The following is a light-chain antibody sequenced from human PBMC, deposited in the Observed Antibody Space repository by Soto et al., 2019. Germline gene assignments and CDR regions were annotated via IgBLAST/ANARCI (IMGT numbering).Light chain of an antibody. CDR1: QGISSN. V-gene: IGKV1-9*01. CDR2: AAS. J-gene: IGKJ5*01. CDR3: QQRKNYPIT. Sequence: IQLTPSPSSLSASVVDRVTITCRAGQGISSNLAWYQQTPGKAPKVLINAASTLQSGVPSRFSGSGSGTDFTLTISSLQPEDFATYYCQQRKNYPITFGQGTRLEIK.